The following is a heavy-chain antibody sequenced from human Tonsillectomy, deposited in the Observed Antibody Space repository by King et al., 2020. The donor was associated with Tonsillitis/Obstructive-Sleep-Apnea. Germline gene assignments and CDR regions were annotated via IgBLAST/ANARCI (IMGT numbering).Heavy chain of an antibody. CDR1: GYTLTELS. D-gene: IGHD5-18*01. J-gene: IGHJ3*02. V-gene: IGHV1-24*01. CDR3: ATGYSYGYSDAFDI. Sequence: QLVQSGAEVKKPGASVKVSCKVSGYTLTELSMHWVRQAPGKGLEWMGGFDPEDGETIYAQKFQGRVTMTEDTSTDTAYMELSSLGSEDTAVYYCATGYSYGYSDAFDIWGQGTMVTVSS. CDR2: FDPEDGET.